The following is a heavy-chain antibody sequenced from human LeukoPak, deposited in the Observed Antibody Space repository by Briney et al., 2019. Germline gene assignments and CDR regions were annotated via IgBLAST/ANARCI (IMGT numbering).Heavy chain of an antibody. CDR1: GFTFSDYY. Sequence: PGGSLRLSCAASGFTFSDYYMSWIRQAPGKGLEWVSYISSSGSTIYYADSVKGRFTISRDNAKNSLYLQMNSLRAEDTAVYYCARDRGPDYYDSSGFTDYWGQGTLVTVSS. CDR3: ARDRGPDYYDSSGFTDY. J-gene: IGHJ4*02. D-gene: IGHD3-22*01. CDR2: ISSSGSTI. V-gene: IGHV3-11*01.